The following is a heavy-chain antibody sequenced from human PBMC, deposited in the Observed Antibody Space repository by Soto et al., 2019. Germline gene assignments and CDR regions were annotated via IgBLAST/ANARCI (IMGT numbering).Heavy chain of an antibody. CDR3: ARGPRIVAADTRGA. D-gene: IGHD6-13*01. J-gene: IGHJ6*02. CDR1: GFTFSSFD. CDR2: IGTVGDT. V-gene: IGHV3-13*01. Sequence: EVQLVESGGGLVQPGGSLRLSCAASGFTFSSFDMRWVRQVTGKGLEWVSRIGTVGDTYYPGSVKGRFTISRENAKNSLFLQVNSLRAEDTAVHYCARGPRIVAADTRGAWGQGTTVTVFS.